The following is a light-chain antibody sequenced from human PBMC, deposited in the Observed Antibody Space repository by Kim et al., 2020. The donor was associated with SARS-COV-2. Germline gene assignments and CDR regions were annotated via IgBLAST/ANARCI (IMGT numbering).Light chain of an antibody. CDR2: GAP. V-gene: IGKV3-15*01. CDR3: QQYNIWPRT. Sequence: TQGETTTPSCRRSRGVSSYFAGYLRNQGQAPRLFINGAPTSATGIPARSSGSGSGTNSTLTTTSRRSKDVAVYYCQQYNIWPRTFGQGTKVDIK. CDR1: RGVSSY. J-gene: IGKJ1*01.